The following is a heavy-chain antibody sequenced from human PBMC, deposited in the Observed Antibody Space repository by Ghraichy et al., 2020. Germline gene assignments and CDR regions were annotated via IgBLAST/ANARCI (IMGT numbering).Heavy chain of an antibody. CDR3: ARDSYYDFWSGYYFDY. V-gene: IGHV3-7*01. Sequence: LSLTCAASGFTFSSYWMSWVRQAPGKGLEWVANIKQDGSEKYYVDSVKGRFTISRDNAKNSLYLQMNSLRAEDTAVYYCARDSYYDFWSGYYFDYWGQGTLVTVSS. J-gene: IGHJ4*02. CDR2: IKQDGSEK. D-gene: IGHD3-3*01. CDR1: GFTFSSYW.